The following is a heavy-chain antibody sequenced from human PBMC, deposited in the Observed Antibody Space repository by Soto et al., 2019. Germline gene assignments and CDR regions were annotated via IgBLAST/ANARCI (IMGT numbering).Heavy chain of an antibody. CDR1: GGSISSYY. CDR3: ARAQFYSGSGNYNNLMFDA. CDR2: MYHSGTF. Sequence: SETLSLTCTVSGGSISSYYWSWIRQPAGKGLEWIGYMYHSGTFLKSPSLKTRLTMSLDMSKNQFSLTLNSMTAADTAVYYCARAQFYSGSGNYNNLMFDAWGQGIQVTVSS. V-gene: IGHV4-4*07. D-gene: IGHD3-10*01. J-gene: IGHJ5*02.